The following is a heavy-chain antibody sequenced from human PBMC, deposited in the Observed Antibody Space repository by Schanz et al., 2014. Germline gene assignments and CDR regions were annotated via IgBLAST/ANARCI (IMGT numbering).Heavy chain of an antibody. CDR2: IRSDGTNK. V-gene: IGHV3-30*02. J-gene: IGHJ4*02. Sequence: QVQLVESGGGVVQPGGSLRLSCAASGFTFSTYGMHWVRQAPGKGLEWVAFIRSDGTNKYYGDSVKGRFTISRDNSKNPLYLQMDSLRPEDTSVYYCAKDYCGGGSCYLFDYWGQGTLVTVSS. CDR1: GFTFSTYG. CDR3: AKDYCGGGSCYLFDY. D-gene: IGHD2-15*01.